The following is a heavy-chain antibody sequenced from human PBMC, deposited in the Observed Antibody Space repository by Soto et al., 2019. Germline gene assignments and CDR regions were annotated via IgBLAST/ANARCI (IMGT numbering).Heavy chain of an antibody. D-gene: IGHD1-1*01. Sequence: QVQLVESGGGGVQPGRSLRLSCAALGLMFSNHGMHWVGKAPGKGLEWVAVIWPDGNNRYYADSVKGRFTISRDNSKNTLYLQMNSLRAEDTAVYYCVRGDNWNDEASDYWGQGTLVTVSS. CDR2: IWPDGNNR. CDR1: GLMFSNHG. CDR3: VRGDNWNDEASDY. J-gene: IGHJ4*02. V-gene: IGHV3-33*01.